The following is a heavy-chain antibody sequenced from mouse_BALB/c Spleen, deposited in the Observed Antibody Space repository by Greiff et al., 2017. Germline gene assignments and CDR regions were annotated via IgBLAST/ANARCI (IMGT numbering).Heavy chain of an antibody. J-gene: IGHJ3*01. CDR1: GFTFSSYG. V-gene: IGHV5-6*02. D-gene: IGHD2-2*01. Sequence: DVMLVESGGDLVKPGGSLKLSCAASGFTFSSYGMSWVRQTPDKRLEWVATISSGGSYTYYPDSVKGRFTISRDNAKNTLYLQMSSLKSEDTAMYYCARHEWFAWFAYWGQGTLVTVSA. CDR3: ARHEWFAWFAY. CDR2: ISSGGSYT.